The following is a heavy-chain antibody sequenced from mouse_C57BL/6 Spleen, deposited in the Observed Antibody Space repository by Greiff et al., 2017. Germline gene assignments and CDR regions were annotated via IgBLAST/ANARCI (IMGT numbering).Heavy chain of an antibody. Sequence: VQLQQPGAELVKPGASVKLSCKASGYTFTSYWMHWVKQRPGQGLEWIGMIHPNSGSTNYNEKFKSKATLTVDKSSSTAYMQLSSLTSEDSAVYYCARGIYYDYDRTAGFAYWGQGTLVTVSA. J-gene: IGHJ3*01. CDR1: GYTFTSYW. D-gene: IGHD2-4*01. V-gene: IGHV1-64*01. CDR2: IHPNSGST. CDR3: ARGIYYDYDRTAGFAY.